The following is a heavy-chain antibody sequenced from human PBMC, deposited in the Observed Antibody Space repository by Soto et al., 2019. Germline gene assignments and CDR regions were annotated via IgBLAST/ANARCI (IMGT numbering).Heavy chain of an antibody. Sequence: EVQLLESGGGLVQPGGSLRLSCAASGFSFSRYAMMWVRQAPGKGQEWVACMTGSGGDIRYADSVKGRFTISKDNSKNTLYLQMNSLRAEDTAIYYCAKDAVYNDGLWLVANWGQGTLVTVSS. CDR2: MTGSGGDI. D-gene: IGHD5-12*01. CDR3: AKDAVYNDGLWLVAN. J-gene: IGHJ4*02. CDR1: GFSFSRYA. V-gene: IGHV3-23*01.